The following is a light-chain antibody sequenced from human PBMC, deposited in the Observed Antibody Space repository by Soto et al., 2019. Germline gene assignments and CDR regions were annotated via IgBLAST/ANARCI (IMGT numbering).Light chain of an antibody. V-gene: IGKV1-5*03. Sequence: DIQMTQSPSTLSASVGDRVTITCRASQASSRWLAWFQQKPGKAPKLLIYKASNLQSGVPSRFSGSGSGTEFTLTISSLHPDDFATYYCQQYDSYPYTFGQGTKLEI. CDR2: KAS. CDR1: QASSRW. CDR3: QQYDSYPYT. J-gene: IGKJ2*01.